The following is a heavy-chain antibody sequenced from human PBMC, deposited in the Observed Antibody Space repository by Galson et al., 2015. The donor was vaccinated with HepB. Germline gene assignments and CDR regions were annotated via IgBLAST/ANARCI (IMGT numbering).Heavy chain of an antibody. Sequence: SLRLSCAASGFTFSSYAMSWVRQAPGKGLERVSAISGSGGSTYYADSVKGRFTISRDNSKNTLYLQMNSLRAEDTAVYYCAKPPRSEDIVVVPAARYFDYWGQGTLVTVSS. J-gene: IGHJ4*02. CDR3: AKPPRSEDIVVVPAARYFDY. CDR1: GFTFSSYA. V-gene: IGHV3-23*01. D-gene: IGHD2-2*01. CDR2: ISGSGGST.